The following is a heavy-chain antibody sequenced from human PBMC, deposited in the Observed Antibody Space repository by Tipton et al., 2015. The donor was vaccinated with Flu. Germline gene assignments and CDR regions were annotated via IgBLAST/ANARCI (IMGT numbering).Heavy chain of an antibody. CDR1: GGSISSSSYY. J-gene: IGHJ3*02. D-gene: IGHD3-10*01. Sequence: TLSLTCTVSGGSISSSSYYWGWIRQPPGKGLEWIGSIYYSGGTYYNPSLKSRVTISVDTSKNQFSLKLSSVTAADTAVYYCARQLWSRAFDIWGQGTMVTVSS. CDR3: ARQLWSRAFDI. V-gene: IGHV4-39*07. CDR2: IYYSGGT.